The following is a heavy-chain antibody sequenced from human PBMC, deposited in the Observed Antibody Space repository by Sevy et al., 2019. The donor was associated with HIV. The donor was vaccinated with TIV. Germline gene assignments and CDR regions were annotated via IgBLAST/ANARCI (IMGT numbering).Heavy chain of an antibody. J-gene: IGHJ4*02. Sequence: GESLKISCAASGFTFSSYAMSWVRQAPGKGLEWVSAISGSGGSTYYADSVKGRFTISRDNSKNTLYLQMNSLRAEDTAVYYCAKTLRDGVRGVIPPLDYWGQGTLVTVSS. CDR2: ISGSGGST. CDR1: GFTFSSYA. V-gene: IGHV3-23*01. D-gene: IGHD3-10*01. CDR3: AKTLRDGVRGVIPPLDY.